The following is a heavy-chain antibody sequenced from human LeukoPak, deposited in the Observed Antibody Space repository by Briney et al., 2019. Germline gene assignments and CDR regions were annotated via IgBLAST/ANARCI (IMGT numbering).Heavy chain of an antibody. CDR2: ISSSSSYI. V-gene: IGHV3-21*01. J-gene: IGHJ4*02. CDR1: GFTFSSYS. Sequence: KPGESLRLSCAASGFTFSSYSMNWVRQAPGKGLEWVSSISSSSSYIYYADSVKGRFTISRDNAKNSLYLQMNSLRAEDTAVYYCARALYGDYNFDYWGQGTLVTVSS. CDR3: ARALYGDYNFDY. D-gene: IGHD4-17*01.